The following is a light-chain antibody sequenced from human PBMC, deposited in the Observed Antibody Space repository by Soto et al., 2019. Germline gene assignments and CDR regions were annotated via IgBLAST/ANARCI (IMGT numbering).Light chain of an antibody. CDR1: RSDVGGYNY. J-gene: IGLJ1*01. CDR2: EVS. CDR3: SSYAGSNNSLYV. Sequence: QSVLTQPPSASGSPGQSVTISCTGTRSDVGGYNYVSWYQQHPGKAPKLMIYEVSKRPSGVPDRFSGSKPGNTASLTVSGLQAEDEADYYCSSYAGSNNSLYVFGTGTKV. V-gene: IGLV2-8*01.